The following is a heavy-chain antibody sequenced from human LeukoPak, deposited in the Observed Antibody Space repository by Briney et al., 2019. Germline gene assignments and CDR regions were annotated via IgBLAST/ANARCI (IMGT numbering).Heavy chain of an antibody. V-gene: IGHV3-53*01. J-gene: IGHJ6*03. CDR3: ARVPQAAGSGSSGARIYYYYYYMDV. CDR1: GFTVSSNY. D-gene: IGHD3-10*01. CDR2: IYSGGST. Sequence: GGSLRLSCAASGFTVSSNYMSWVRQAPGKGLEWVSVIYSGGSTYYADSVKGRFTISRDNSENTLYLQMNSLRAEDTAVYYCARVPQAAGSGSSGARIYYYYYYMDVWGKGTTVTVSS.